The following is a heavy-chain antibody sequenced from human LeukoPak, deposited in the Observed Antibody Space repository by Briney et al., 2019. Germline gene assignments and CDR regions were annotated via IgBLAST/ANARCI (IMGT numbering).Heavy chain of an antibody. CDR3: ARAIYSSSPLDY. CDR1: GFTVSSNY. D-gene: IGHD6-6*01. J-gene: IGHJ4*02. Sequence: GGSLRLSCAASGFTVSSNYMSWVRRAPGKGLEWVSVIYSGGSTYYADSVKGRFTISRDNSKNTLYLQMNSLRAEDTAVYYCARAIYSSSPLDYWGQGTLVTVSS. CDR2: IYSGGST. V-gene: IGHV3-66*02.